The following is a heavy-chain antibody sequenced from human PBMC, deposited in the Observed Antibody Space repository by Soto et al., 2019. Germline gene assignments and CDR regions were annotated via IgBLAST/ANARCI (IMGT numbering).Heavy chain of an antibody. J-gene: IGHJ4*02. CDR3: ARDGYDSSGYEPEPFDY. Sequence: QVQLVQSGAEVKKPGSSVKVSCKASGGTFSSYTISWVRQAPGQGLEWMGRIIPILGIANYAQKFQGRVTITAANSTSTAYMELSSLRSEDTAVYYCARDGYDSSGYEPEPFDYWGQGTLVTVSS. D-gene: IGHD3-22*01. V-gene: IGHV1-69*08. CDR2: IIPILGIA. CDR1: GGTFSSYT.